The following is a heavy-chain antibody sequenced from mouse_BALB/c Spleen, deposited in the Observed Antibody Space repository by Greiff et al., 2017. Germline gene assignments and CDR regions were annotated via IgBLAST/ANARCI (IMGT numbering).Heavy chain of an antibody. D-gene: IGHD2-1*01. V-gene: IGHV3-2*02. Sequence: EVKLMESGPGLVKPSQSLSLTCTVTGYSITSDYAWNWIRQFPGNKLEWMGYISYSGSTSYNPSLKSRISITRDTSKNQFFLQLNSVTTEDTATYYCARWDGNLDYWGQGTTLTVSS. CDR3: ARWDGNLDY. CDR2: ISYSGST. J-gene: IGHJ2*01. CDR1: GYSITSDYA.